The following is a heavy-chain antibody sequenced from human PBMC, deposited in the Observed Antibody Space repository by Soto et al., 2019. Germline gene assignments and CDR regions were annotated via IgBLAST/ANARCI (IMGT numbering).Heavy chain of an antibody. CDR3: ARGSLRGVKPPYSYYGMDV. J-gene: IGHJ6*02. D-gene: IGHD3-10*01. CDR2: VYYSGGT. Sequence: SGTVSLTCAVSTGSVSSGTHYLSWIRPPPGKGLEWIGYVYYSGGTDYNPSLKSRVTTSIDTSKNQFSLKLSSVAAADTAVYYCARGSLRGVKPPYSYYGMDVWGQGTTVTVS. V-gene: IGHV4-61*01. CDR1: TGSVSSGTHY.